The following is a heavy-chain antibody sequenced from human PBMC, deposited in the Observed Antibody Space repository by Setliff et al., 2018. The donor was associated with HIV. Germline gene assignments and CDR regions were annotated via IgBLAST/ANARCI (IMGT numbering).Heavy chain of an antibody. Sequence: PSETLSLTCTVSGGSVIISHYYWAWIRQPPGKGLEWIGSISYSGSTYYNPSLKSRITISVDTSKNQFSLKLSSVTAADTAVYYCARVGVVTPTYDAFDIWGQGTMVT. CDR3: ARVGVVTPTYDAFDI. V-gene: IGHV4-39*07. J-gene: IGHJ3*02. D-gene: IGHD2-21*02. CDR1: GGSVIISHYY. CDR2: ISYSGST.